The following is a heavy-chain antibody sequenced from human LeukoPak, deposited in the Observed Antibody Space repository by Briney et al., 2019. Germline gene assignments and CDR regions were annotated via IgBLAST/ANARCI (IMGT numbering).Heavy chain of an antibody. V-gene: IGHV3-33*01. J-gene: IGHJ4*02. CDR2: IWYDGSNK. Sequence: GRSLRLSCAASGFTFSSYGMHWVRQAPGKGLEWAAVIWYDGSNKYYADSVKGRFTISRDNSKNTLYLQMSSLRAEDTAVYYCARVRDWGIDYWGQGTLVTVSS. CDR3: ARVRDWGIDY. CDR1: GFTFSSYG. D-gene: IGHD3-16*01.